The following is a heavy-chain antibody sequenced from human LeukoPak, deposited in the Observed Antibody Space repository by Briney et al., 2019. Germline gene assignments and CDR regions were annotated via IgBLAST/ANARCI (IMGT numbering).Heavy chain of an antibody. CDR2: ISAYNGNT. Sequence: VKVSCKASGYTFTSYGISWVRQAPGQGLEWMGWISAYNGNTNYAQKPQGRVTMTTDTSTSTAYMELRSLRSDDTAVYYCARDRRIVGATGLFDYWGQGTLVTVSS. CDR3: ARDRRIVGATGLFDY. J-gene: IGHJ4*02. V-gene: IGHV1-18*01. CDR1: GYTFTSYG. D-gene: IGHD1-26*01.